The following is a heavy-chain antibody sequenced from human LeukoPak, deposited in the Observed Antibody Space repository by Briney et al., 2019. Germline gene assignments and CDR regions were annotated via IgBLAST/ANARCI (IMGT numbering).Heavy chain of an antibody. CDR1: GASISSSTYY. D-gene: IGHD2-21*01. Sequence: PSETLSLTCTVSGASISSSTYYWGWIRQPPGKGLEWIGSLYYSGTTYSNPSLKSRGTISVDTSRNQFSLKLSSVTAADTAVYYCATSAFGLPYYFDYWGQGTLVTVSS. CDR2: LYYSGTT. CDR3: ATSAFGLPYYFDY. V-gene: IGHV4-39*01. J-gene: IGHJ4*02.